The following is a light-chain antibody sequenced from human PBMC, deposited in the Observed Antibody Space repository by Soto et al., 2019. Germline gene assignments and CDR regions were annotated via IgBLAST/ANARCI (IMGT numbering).Light chain of an antibody. CDR1: SSDVGGYNY. CDR3: CSYAGNNNCD. V-gene: IGLV2-8*01. J-gene: IGLJ2*01. Sequence: QSVLTQPPSASGSPGQSVTISCTGTSSDVGGYNYVSWYQQHPGKAPKVMIYEVTKRPSGVPDRFSGSKSGNTASLTVSGLQGEDEADYYCCSYAGNNNCDFGGWTKLTL. CDR2: EVT.